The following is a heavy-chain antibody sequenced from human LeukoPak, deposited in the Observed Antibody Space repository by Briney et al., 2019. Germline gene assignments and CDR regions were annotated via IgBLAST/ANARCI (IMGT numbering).Heavy chain of an antibody. Sequence: SETLSLTCSVSGDSVSSAGYHWSWIRQAPGKGLEWIGHSESPSYNPSLKSRVMISIDTSKNQFSLKVSTVTAADTAVYYCTTYYVGEGGRGHWGPGTLVTVSS. J-gene: IGHJ4*02. CDR2: SESP. CDR1: GDSVSSAGYH. CDR3: TTYYVGEGGRGH. V-gene: IGHV4-61*08. D-gene: IGHD2-21*01.